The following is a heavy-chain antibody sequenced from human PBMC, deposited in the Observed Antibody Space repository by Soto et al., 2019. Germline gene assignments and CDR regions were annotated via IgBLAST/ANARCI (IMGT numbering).Heavy chain of an antibody. D-gene: IGHD3-3*01. V-gene: IGHV5-51*01. J-gene: IGHJ6*02. Sequence: SCKGSGYSFTSYWIGWVRQMPGKGLEWMGIIYPGDSDTRYSPSFQGQVTISADKSISTAYLQWSSLKASDTAMYYCARLRRYYDFWSGYSYGMDVWGQGTTVTVSS. CDR2: IYPGDSDT. CDR3: ARLRRYYDFWSGYSYGMDV. CDR1: GYSFTSYW.